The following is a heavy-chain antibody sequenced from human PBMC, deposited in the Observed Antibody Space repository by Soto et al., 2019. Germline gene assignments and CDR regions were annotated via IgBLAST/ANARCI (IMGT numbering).Heavy chain of an antibody. D-gene: IGHD3-16*02. V-gene: IGHV3-23*01. CDR2: ISSSGGST. CDR1: GFTFSSYT. CDR3: AKAGEGYDYIWGSYRYTRRGYYFDY. Sequence: HPGGSLRLSCAASGFTFSSYTMNWVRQAPGKGLEWVSSISSSGGSTYYADSVKGRFTISRDNSKNTLYLQMNSLRAEDTAVYYCAKAGEGYDYIWGSYRYTRRGYYFDYWGQGTLVTVSS. J-gene: IGHJ4*02.